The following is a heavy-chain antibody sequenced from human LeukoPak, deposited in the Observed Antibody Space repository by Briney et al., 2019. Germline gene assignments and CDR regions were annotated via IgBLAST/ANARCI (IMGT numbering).Heavy chain of an antibody. D-gene: IGHD1-26*01. J-gene: IGHJ6*02. CDR3: ARHGRGALAAYGMDV. Sequence: PSETLSLTCTVSGGAISSYYWSWIRQPPGKGLEWIAYIYYSGSTDYNPFFKSRVTISVDTSTNQFSLKLSSVTAADTAVYYCARHGRGALAAYGMDVWGQGTTVTVSS. V-gene: IGHV4-59*08. CDR1: GGAISSYY. CDR2: IYYSGST.